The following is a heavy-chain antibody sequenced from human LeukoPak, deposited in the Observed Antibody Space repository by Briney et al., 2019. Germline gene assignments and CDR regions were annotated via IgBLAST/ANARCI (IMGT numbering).Heavy chain of an antibody. CDR3: AKSPAGTTTSTFDS. CDR1: GFTFGSYA. V-gene: IGHV3-21*01. J-gene: IGHJ4*02. CDR2: ISFSSNQI. D-gene: IGHD6-13*01. Sequence: GGSLRLSCAASGFTFGSYAMSWVRQAPGKGLEWVSFISFSSNQIKYADSVKGRFTISRDNAKNSLYLQMNSLRAEDTAVYYCAKSPAGTTTSTFDSWGQGILVTVSS.